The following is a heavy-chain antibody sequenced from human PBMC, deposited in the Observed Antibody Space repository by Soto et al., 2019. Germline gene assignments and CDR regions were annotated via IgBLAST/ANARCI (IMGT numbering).Heavy chain of an antibody. V-gene: IGHV3-30-3*01. CDR1: GFTFSSYA. D-gene: IGHD1-26*01. CDR3: ARVGGGSYFGWFDP. Sequence: PGGSLRLSCAASGFTFSSYAMHWVRQAPGKGLEWVAVISYDGSNKYYADSVKGRFTISRDNSKNTLYLQMNSLRAEDTAVYYCARVGGGSYFGWFDPWGQGTLVTAPQ. CDR2: ISYDGSNK. J-gene: IGHJ5*02.